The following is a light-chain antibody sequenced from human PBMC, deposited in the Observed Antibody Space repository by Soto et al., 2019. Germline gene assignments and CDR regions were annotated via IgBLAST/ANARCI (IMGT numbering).Light chain of an antibody. CDR1: QSVSSN. CDR3: QQYGGSPIT. Sequence: EIVMTQSPATLSVSPGESATLSCRASQSVSSNLAWHQQKPGQAPRLLIYGASSRATGIPDRFSGSGSGTDFTLTITRLEPEDFALYYCQQYGGSPITFGLGTRLEI. J-gene: IGKJ5*01. V-gene: IGKV3-20*01. CDR2: GAS.